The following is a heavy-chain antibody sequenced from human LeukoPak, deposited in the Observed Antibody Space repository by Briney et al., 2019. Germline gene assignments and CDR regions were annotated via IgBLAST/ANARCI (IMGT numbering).Heavy chain of an antibody. CDR1: GYTFTGYY. CDR3: ASSRDFWSGHYAGPSAHFDY. D-gene: IGHD3-3*01. CDR2: INPNSGGT. V-gene: IGHV1-2*02. J-gene: IGHJ4*02. Sequence: ASVKVSCKASGYTFTGYYMHWVRQAPGQGLEWMGWINPNSGGTNYAQKFQGRVTMTRDTSISTAYMELSRLRSDDTAVYYCASSRDFWSGHYAGPSAHFDYWGQGTLVTVSS.